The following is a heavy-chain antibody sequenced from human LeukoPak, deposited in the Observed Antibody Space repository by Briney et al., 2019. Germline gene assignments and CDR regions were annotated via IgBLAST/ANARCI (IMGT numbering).Heavy chain of an antibody. CDR1: GFSFSSTA. CDR2: SGTDGDT. V-gene: IGHV3-23*01. D-gene: IGHD6-13*01. CDR3: AKKTPGTYPFDY. J-gene: IGHJ4*02. Sequence: GGSLRLSCAASGFSFSSTAMNWVRQAPGKGLEWVSASGTDGDTYYADSVQGRFTISRDNSRNTLYLQMTSLRADDTAVYYCAKKTPGTYPFDYWGQGTLVTGS.